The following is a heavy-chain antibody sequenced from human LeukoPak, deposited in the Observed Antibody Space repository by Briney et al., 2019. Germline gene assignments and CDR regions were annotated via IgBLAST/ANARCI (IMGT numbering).Heavy chain of an antibody. D-gene: IGHD2-21*01. CDR1: GFTFSSYA. V-gene: IGHV3-30*04. Sequence: PGGSLRLSCAASGFTFSSYAMHWVRQAPGKGLEWVAVISYDGSNKYYADSVKGRFTISRDNSKNTLYPQMNSLRADDTAVYYWAREGSIVDYSFEINYDFYMDVWGKGTTVTVSS. CDR3: AREGSIVDYSFEINYDFYMDV. J-gene: IGHJ6*03. CDR2: ISYDGSNK.